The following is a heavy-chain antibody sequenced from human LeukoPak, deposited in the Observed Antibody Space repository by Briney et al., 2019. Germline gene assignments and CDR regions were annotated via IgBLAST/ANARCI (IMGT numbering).Heavy chain of an antibody. CDR2: ISYDGSNK. CDR3: AKSGYSYGTLFY. D-gene: IGHD5-18*01. J-gene: IGHJ4*02. Sequence: GRSLGLSCAASGFTFSSYGMHWVRQAPGKGLEWVAVISYDGSNKYYADSVKGRFTISRDNSKNTLYLQMNSLRAEDTTVYYCAKSGYSYGTLFYWGQGALFSASS. V-gene: IGHV3-30*18. CDR1: GFTFSSYG.